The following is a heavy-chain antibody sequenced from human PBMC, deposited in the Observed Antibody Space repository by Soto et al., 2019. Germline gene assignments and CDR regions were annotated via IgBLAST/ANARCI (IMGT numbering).Heavy chain of an antibody. V-gene: IGHV4-4*02. CDR3: ARGGDWKFDF. CDR1: GDSIRSDKW. CDR2: IHHRGTT. Sequence: QVQLQESGPGLVKPSGTLSLTCDVSGDSIRSDKWWSWVRQSPGRGLEWIGEIHHRGTTNRNPSLKSRVTISVEKSKNQLSLEMTSLTAADTAIYYCARGGDWKFDFWGQGSLVTVSS. J-gene: IGHJ4*02. D-gene: IGHD2-21*02.